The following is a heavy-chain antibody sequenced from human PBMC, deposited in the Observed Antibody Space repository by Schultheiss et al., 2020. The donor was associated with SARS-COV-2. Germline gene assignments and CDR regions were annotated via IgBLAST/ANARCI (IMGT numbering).Heavy chain of an antibody. J-gene: IGHJ6*03. Sequence: GGSLRLSCAASGFTFSSYAMHWVRQAPGKGLEWVAVISYDGSNKYYADSVKGRFTISRDNSKNTVYLQMTSLGAEDTAVYYCARGPNDYSNNLYYYYYMDVWGKGTTVTVSS. V-gene: IGHV3-30*04. CDR3: ARGPNDYSNNLYYYYYMDV. CDR1: GFTFSSYA. D-gene: IGHD4-11*01. CDR2: ISYDGSNK.